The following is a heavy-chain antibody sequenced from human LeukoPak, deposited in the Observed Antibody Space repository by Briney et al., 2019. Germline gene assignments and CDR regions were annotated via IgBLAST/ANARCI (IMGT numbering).Heavy chain of an antibody. D-gene: IGHD5-18*01. CDR3: ARGRYSYGYPSGGWFDP. CDR1: GGSISSSSYY. V-gene: IGHV4-39*07. CDR2: IYYSGST. Sequence: SETLSLTCTVSGGSISSSSYYWGWIRQPPGKGLEWIGSIYYSGSTYYNPSLKSRVTISVDTSKNQFSLKLSSVTAADTAVYYCARGRYSYGYPSGGWFDPWGQGTLVTVSS. J-gene: IGHJ5*02.